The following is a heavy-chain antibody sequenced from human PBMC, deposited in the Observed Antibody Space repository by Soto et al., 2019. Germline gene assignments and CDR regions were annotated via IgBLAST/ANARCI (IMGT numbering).Heavy chain of an antibody. D-gene: IGHD2-2*01. V-gene: IGHV3-30*18. CDR2: VSFDGNNE. CDR3: AKVKSGVRSYRLLGFFDY. CDR1: GFTFSSYG. Sequence: QVHLVESGGGVVQPGMSLRLSCAASGFTFSSYGMHWVRQAPGKGLEWVAVVSFDGNNEYYPDSVRARFTISRDNSKKTVDLQMSVLRTDDTAVYDCAKVKSGVRSYRLLGFFDYWGQGRLVTVSS. J-gene: IGHJ4*02.